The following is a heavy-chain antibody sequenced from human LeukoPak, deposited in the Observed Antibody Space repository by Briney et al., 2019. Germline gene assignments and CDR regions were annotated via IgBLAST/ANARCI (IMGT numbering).Heavy chain of an antibody. D-gene: IGHD3-22*01. CDR1: GYTFTTYD. CDR2: MNSISGNT. V-gene: IGHV1-8*01. Sequence: ASVKVSCKASGYTFTTYDINWVRQAPGQGLEWMGWMNSISGNTGYAQKFQGRVTMTRDTSISTAYMELSSLRSEDTAVYYCARAMFYYASSGYYAWFDPWGQGTLVTVSS. J-gene: IGHJ5*02. CDR3: ARAMFYYASSGYYAWFDP.